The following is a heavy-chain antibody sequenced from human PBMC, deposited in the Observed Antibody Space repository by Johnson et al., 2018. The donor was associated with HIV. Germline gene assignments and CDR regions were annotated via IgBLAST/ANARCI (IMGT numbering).Heavy chain of an antibody. CDR1: GFAFRTYW. Sequence: VQLVESGGGLVQPGGSLRLSCAASGFAFRTYWMVWVRQVPGKGLEWVANIKRDGSETYYGDSVKGRFTISRDNAKNSLYLQMNSLRVEDTAMYYCVRDFGHWDDAFGFWGRGTKVTVSS. CDR2: IKRDGSET. D-gene: IGHD7-27*01. J-gene: IGHJ3*01. CDR3: VRDFGHWDDAFGF. V-gene: IGHV3-7*03.